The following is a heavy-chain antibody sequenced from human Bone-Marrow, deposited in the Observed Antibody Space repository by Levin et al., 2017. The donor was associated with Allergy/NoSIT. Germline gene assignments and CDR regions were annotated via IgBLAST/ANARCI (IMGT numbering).Heavy chain of an antibody. CDR3: ARSRDGYNYYFDY. CDR2: ISYDGSNK. Sequence: LSLTCAASGFTFSSYAMHWVRQAPGKGLEWVAVISYDGSNKYYADSVKGRFTISRDNSKNTLYLQMNSLRAEDTAVYYCARSRDGYNYYFDYWGQGTLVTVSS. J-gene: IGHJ4*02. D-gene: IGHD5-24*01. CDR1: GFTFSSYA. V-gene: IGHV3-30*04.